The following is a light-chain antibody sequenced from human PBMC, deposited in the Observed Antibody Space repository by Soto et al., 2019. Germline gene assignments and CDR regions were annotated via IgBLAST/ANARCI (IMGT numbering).Light chain of an antibody. CDR2: AAS. J-gene: IGKJ1*01. CDR1: QGISSY. V-gene: IGKV1-8*01. CDR3: QQYYSYPPWT. Sequence: AIRMTPSPSSFSASTGDRVTITCRASQGISSYLAWYQQKPGKAPKLLIYAASTLQSGVPSRFSGSGSGTDFTLTISCLQSEDFATYYCQQYYSYPPWTFGQGTKVDI.